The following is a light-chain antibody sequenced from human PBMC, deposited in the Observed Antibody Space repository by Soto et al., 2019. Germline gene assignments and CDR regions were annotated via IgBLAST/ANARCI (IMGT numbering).Light chain of an antibody. CDR3: QQYSDYPLT. CDR2: AAS. Sequence: DIPMTQSPSTLSASVGDRVSITCRASQSISSWLAWYQQKAGKAPKLLIFAASSLERGVPSRFSGSGSGTEFTLTISSLQPDDFATYYCQQYSDYPLTFGQGTKVEIK. CDR1: QSISSW. V-gene: IGKV1-5*01. J-gene: IGKJ1*01.